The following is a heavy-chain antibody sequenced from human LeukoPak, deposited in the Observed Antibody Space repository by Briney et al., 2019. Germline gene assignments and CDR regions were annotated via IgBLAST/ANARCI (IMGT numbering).Heavy chain of an antibody. Sequence: QPGGSLRLSCAASGFTFSTYWMSWVRQAPGKGLEWVANIKQDGSEKYYVDSVKGRLPISRDNAKNSLYLQMNSLRAEDTSIYYCARVRTTADFDYWGQGTLVTVSS. CDR1: GFTFSTYW. CDR2: IKQDGSEK. D-gene: IGHD4-17*01. V-gene: IGHV3-7*04. J-gene: IGHJ4*02. CDR3: ARVRTTADFDY.